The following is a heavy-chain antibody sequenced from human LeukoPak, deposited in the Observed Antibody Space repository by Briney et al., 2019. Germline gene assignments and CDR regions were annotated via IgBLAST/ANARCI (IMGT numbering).Heavy chain of an antibody. V-gene: IGHV3-48*03. CDR1: GFTFSSYE. Sequence: GGSLRLSCAASGFTFSSYEMNWVRQAPGKGLEWVSYITNTGTTKYYADSVKGRFTISRDNSKNTLYLQMNSLRAEDTAVYYCAKVRPLDTSPSDYWGQGTLVTVSS. D-gene: IGHD2/OR15-2a*01. CDR3: AKVRPLDTSPSDY. CDR2: ITNTGTTK. J-gene: IGHJ4*02.